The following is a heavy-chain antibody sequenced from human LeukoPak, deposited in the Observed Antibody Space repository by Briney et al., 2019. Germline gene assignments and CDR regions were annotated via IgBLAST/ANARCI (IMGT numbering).Heavy chain of an antibody. D-gene: IGHD1/OR15-1a*01. Sequence: GESLKISCKGSGYNFTNYWIAWVRQMPGKGLDWVGIIFPGDSDTRYSPSFQGQVTISADKSISTAYLQWSSLKASDTAMYYCARYFVITGSTRYLDYWGQGTQVTVSS. CDR2: IFPGDSDT. CDR3: ARYFVITGSTRYLDY. CDR1: GYNFTNYW. J-gene: IGHJ4*02. V-gene: IGHV5-51*01.